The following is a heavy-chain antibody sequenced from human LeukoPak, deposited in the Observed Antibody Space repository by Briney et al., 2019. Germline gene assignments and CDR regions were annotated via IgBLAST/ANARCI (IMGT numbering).Heavy chain of an antibody. CDR3: PRLHPGRE. CDR1: GFTFSGSA. J-gene: IGHJ4*02. Sequence: GGSLRLSCAASGFTFSGSAMHWVRQASGKGLEWVGRIRSKANSYATAYAASVKGRFTISRDDSKNTAYLQMNSLKTEDTAVYNDPRLHPGREGGQGTLVTVSS. V-gene: IGHV3-73*01. CDR2: IRSKANSYAT.